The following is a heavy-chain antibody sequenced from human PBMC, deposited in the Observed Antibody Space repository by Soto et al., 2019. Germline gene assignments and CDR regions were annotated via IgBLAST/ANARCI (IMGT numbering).Heavy chain of an antibody. D-gene: IGHD2-21*02. J-gene: IGHJ4*02. V-gene: IGHV4-4*07. CDR1: GVSVRSYT. CDR3: ARDGMTTGDT. Sequence: SETLSLTCIVSGVSVRSYTWSWVRQPANKGLEWIGRVFSSVSATYNPSLKSRVSISMDTPESRISLKLDSVTAADAGVYFCARDGMTTGDTWGPGTLVTVSS. CDR2: VFSSVSA.